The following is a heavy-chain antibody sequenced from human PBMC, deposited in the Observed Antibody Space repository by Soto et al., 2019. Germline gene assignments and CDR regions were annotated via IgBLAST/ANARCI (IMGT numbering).Heavy chain of an antibody. J-gene: IGHJ4*02. Sequence: QVQLQESGPGLVKPSQTLSLTCTVSGGSISSGGYYWSWIRQHPGKGLEWIGYIYYSGSTYYNPSLTSRVTISVDTSKNQFSLKLSSVTAADTAVYYCARTLSLKDSYYYDSSENYFDYWGQGTLVTVSS. CDR2: IYYSGST. D-gene: IGHD3-22*01. CDR1: GGSISSGGYY. CDR3: ARTLSLKDSYYYDSSENYFDY. V-gene: IGHV4-31*03.